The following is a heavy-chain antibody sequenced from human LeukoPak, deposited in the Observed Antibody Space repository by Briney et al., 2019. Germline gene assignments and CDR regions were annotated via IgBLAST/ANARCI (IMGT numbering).Heavy chain of an antibody. D-gene: IGHD3-22*01. CDR1: GGTFGSYA. J-gene: IGHJ6*02. CDR3: ATYNVDYYDTSDGMDV. Sequence: SVKVSCKASGGTFGSYAINWVRQAPGQGLEWMGRIIPMLSITNYAQKLQGRVTITADKSTNTAYMELSSLRSEDTAVYYCATYNVDYYDTSDGMDVWGQGTTVTVSS. V-gene: IGHV1-69*04. CDR2: IIPMLSIT.